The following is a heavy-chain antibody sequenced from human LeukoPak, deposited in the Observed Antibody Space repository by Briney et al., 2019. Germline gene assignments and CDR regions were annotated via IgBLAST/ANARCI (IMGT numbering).Heavy chain of an antibody. Sequence: PGRSLRLSCAASGFSFSSYGMHWVRQAPGKGLEWVAVIWYDESNENYADSVKGRFIISRDNSKNTLYLEMNSLRAEDTAVYYCVRGASSGWSDYWGQGTLSPSPQ. CDR3: VRGASSGWSDY. D-gene: IGHD6-13*01. CDR1: GFSFSSYG. J-gene: IGHJ4*02. CDR2: IWYDESNE. V-gene: IGHV3-33*01.